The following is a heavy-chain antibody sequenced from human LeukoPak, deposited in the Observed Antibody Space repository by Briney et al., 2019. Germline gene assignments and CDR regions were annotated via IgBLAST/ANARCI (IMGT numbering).Heavy chain of an antibody. CDR2: ISSSSSYI. Sequence: GGSLRLSCAASGFTFSSYSMNWVRQAPGKGLEWVSSISSSSSYIYYADSVKGRFTISRDNAKNSLYLQMNSLRDEDTAVYYCARDCGWFGEFIRTLDYWGQGTLVTVSS. D-gene: IGHD3-10*01. CDR3: ARDCGWFGEFIRTLDY. CDR1: GFTFSSYS. V-gene: IGHV3-21*01. J-gene: IGHJ4*02.